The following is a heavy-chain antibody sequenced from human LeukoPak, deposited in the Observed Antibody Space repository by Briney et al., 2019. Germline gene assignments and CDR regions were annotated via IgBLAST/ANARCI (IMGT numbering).Heavy chain of an antibody. J-gene: IGHJ4*02. V-gene: IGHV4-61*02. CDR2: IYTSGST. D-gene: IGHD2-15*01. Sequence: SETLSLTCTVSGGSISSGSYYWSWIRQPAGKGLEWIGRIYTSGSTNYNPSLKSRVTISVDTSKNQFSLKLSSVTAADTAVHYCAVEYCSGGSCFIDYWGQGTLVTVSS. CDR3: AVEYCSGGSCFIDY. CDR1: GGSISSGSYY.